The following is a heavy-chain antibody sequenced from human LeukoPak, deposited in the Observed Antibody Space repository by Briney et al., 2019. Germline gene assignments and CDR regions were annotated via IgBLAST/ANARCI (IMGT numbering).Heavy chain of an antibody. J-gene: IGHJ4*02. Sequence: ASVKVSCKASGYTFTSYSMHWVRQAPGQRLDWMGWINAGNGNTKYSQKFQVRVTIPRDTSASTAYMELSSLRSEDTAVYYCASGGDIVATEMNYWGQGTLVTVSS. CDR2: INAGNGNT. D-gene: IGHD5-12*01. V-gene: IGHV1-3*01. CDR1: GYTFTSYS. CDR3: ASGGDIVATEMNY.